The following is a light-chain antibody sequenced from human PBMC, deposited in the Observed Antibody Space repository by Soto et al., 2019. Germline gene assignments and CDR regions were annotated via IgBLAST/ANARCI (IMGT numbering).Light chain of an antibody. CDR3: MQALQIPWT. Sequence: DIVMTQSPLSLPVTPGEPASISCRSSQSLLYSNGYNYLDWYLQKPGQSPQLLIYLGSNRASGVPDRFSGSGSDTHFTLKISRVEAEDIGVYYCMQALQIPWTFGQGTKVEI. CDR2: LGS. CDR1: QSLLYSNGYNY. V-gene: IGKV2-28*01. J-gene: IGKJ1*01.